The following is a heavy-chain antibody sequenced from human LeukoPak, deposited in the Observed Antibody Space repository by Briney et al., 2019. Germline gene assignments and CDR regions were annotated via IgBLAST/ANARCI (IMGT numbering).Heavy chain of an antibody. CDR2: IYYSGST. CDR3: ARGWAGDYLDY. D-gene: IGHD3-16*01. CDR1: GGSISSYY. Sequence: PSETLSLTCTVSGGSISSYYWSWIRQPPGKGLEWIGYIYYSGSTNYNPSLKSRVTISVDTSKNQFSRKLSSVTAADTAVYYCARGWAGDYLDYWGQGTLVTVSS. V-gene: IGHV4-59*01. J-gene: IGHJ4*02.